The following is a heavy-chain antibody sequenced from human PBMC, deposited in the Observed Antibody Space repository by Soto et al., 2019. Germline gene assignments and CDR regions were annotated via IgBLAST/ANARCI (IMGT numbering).Heavy chain of an antibody. V-gene: IGHV4-30-2*01. CDR2: IYDSGST. D-gene: IGHD3-10*01. Sequence: TLSLTGSVSGDSISRDVYSWSWIRQPPEEGPEWIGYIYDSGSTYYNSSLKSRLTITLDRSKDQFSLRLTSVTAADTAVYYCARDEYYGSGYTLWGKGILVTVS. CDR3: ARDEYYGSGYTL. CDR1: GDSISRDVYS. J-gene: IGHJ4*02.